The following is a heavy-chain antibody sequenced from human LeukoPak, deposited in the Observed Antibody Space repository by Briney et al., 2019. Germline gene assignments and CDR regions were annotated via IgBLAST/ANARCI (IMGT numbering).Heavy chain of an antibody. D-gene: IGHD2-2*01. J-gene: IGHJ4*02. CDR3: ARSDRVVPAAQFDY. V-gene: IGHV3-11*06. CDR2: ISSSSSYT. CDR1: GFTFSDYY. Sequence: GGSLRLSCAASGFTFSDYYMSWIRQAPGKGLEWVSYISSSSSYTNYADSVKGRFTISRDNAKNSLYLQMNSLRAEDTAVYYCARSDRVVPAAQFDYWGQGTLVTVSS.